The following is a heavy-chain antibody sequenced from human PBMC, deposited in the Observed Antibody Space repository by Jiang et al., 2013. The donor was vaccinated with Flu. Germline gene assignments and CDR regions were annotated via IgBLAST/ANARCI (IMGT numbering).Heavy chain of an antibody. CDR1: GFTFSTYA. J-gene: IGHJ3*02. Sequence: ASGFTFSTYAVNWVRQSPGKGLEWVAVISYDGSNKYYADSVKGRFTISRDNSKNTLYLQMDSLRAEDTAVYYCARDIDGYSIDDPFDIWGQGTMVTVSS. CDR2: ISYDGSNK. CDR3: ARDIDGYSIDDPFDI. D-gene: IGHD5-24*01. V-gene: IGHV3-30-3*01.